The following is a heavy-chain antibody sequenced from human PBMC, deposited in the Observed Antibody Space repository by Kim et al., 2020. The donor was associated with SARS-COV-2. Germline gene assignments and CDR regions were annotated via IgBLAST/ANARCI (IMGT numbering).Heavy chain of an antibody. D-gene: IGHD4-17*01. V-gene: IGHV1-46*01. CDR3: ARGLGRIDYGDQP. J-gene: IGHJ5*02. Sequence: YAQKFQGRDTMTRDTSTSTVYMELSSLRSEDTAVYYCARGLGRIDYGDQPWGQGTLVTVSS.